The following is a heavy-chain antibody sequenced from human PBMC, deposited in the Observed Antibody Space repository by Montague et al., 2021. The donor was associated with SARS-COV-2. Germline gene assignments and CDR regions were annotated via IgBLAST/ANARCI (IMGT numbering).Heavy chain of an antibody. Sequence: TLSLTSTVSGGSISSGGYYWSWIRQYPGKGLEWIGYIYYSGITDGXTFYTPSLRSRITISVDTSKNQVSLRLNSVTAADTAVYYCARYPGLDGSGNFEVFGNWGQGTMVTVSS. CDR1: GGSISSGGYY. CDR2: IYYSGITDGXT. V-gene: IGHV4-31*03. CDR3: ARYPGLDGSGNFEVFGN. D-gene: IGHD3-10*01. J-gene: IGHJ3*01.